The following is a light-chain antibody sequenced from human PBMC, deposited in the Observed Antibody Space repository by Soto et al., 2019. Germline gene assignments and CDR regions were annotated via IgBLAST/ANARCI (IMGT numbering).Light chain of an antibody. CDR2: DVS. V-gene: IGKV3D-15*01. CDR1: QSVTTY. J-gene: IGKJ1*01. CDR3: QQRSSWPWT. Sequence: EIVMTQSPATLSVSPGERATLSCRASQSVTTYLAWYQQKPGQAPRLLIYDVSTRATGIPARFSGSGSGTEFTLTISSLQSEDFAIYYCQQRSSWPWTFGQGTKVDIK.